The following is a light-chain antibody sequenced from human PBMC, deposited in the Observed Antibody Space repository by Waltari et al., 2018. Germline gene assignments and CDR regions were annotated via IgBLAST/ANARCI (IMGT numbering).Light chain of an antibody. CDR3: QVWDSSSDPVI. V-gene: IGLV3-21*02. CDR1: NIGTKS. Sequence: SYVLTQTPSVSVAPRQTARITCGGDNIGTKSVHWYQQKPGQAPVLVIYDDRDRASGIPERISGSNSGNTATLTISRVEAGDEADYYCQVWDSSSDPVIFGGGTKLTVL. J-gene: IGLJ2*01. CDR2: DDR.